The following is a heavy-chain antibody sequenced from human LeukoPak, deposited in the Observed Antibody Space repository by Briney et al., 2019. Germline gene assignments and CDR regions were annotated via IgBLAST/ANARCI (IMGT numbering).Heavy chain of an antibody. V-gene: IGHV3-21*01. J-gene: IGHJ4*02. CDR2: ISSSSSYM. D-gene: IGHD3-3*01. Sequence: GGSLRLSCAASGFTFSSYSMNWVRQAPGKGLKWVSSISSSSSYMYYADSVKGRFTISRDNAKNSLYLQMNSLRAEDTAVYYCASQGVTYYDFWSGYKGLYFDYWGQGTLVTVSS. CDR1: GFTFSSYS. CDR3: ASQGVTYYDFWSGYKGLYFDY.